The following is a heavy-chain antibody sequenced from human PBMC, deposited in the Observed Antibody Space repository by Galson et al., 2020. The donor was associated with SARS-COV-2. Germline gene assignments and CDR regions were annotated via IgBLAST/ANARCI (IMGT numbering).Heavy chain of an antibody. CDR3: ARRIAVTGGSIDY. CDR1: EYTLNTYW. Sequence: GVSLQISCKGSEYTLNTYWIAWVRQMPGKGLEWKGLINPVDSNNRYSPSSHGQVTMSVDNSINTAYLQWNSLKASDSAMYYCARRIAVTGGSIDYWGRGTLVTVSS. V-gene: IGHV5-51*01. J-gene: IGHJ4*02. D-gene: IGHD6-19*01. CDR2: INPVDSNN.